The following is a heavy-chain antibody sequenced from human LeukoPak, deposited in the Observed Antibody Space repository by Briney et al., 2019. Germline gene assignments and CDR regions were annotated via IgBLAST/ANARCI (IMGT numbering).Heavy chain of an antibody. CDR2: INPSGGST. CDR1: GYTFTSYY. CDR3: ARGYDVDTAMAYYFDY. V-gene: IGHV1-46*01. D-gene: IGHD5-18*01. Sequence: PEASVKVSCKASGYTFTSYYMHWVRQAPGQGLEWMGIINPSGGSTSYAQKFRGRVTMTRDTSTSTVYMELSSLRSEDTAVYYCARGYDVDTAMAYYFDYWGQGTLVTVSS. J-gene: IGHJ4*02.